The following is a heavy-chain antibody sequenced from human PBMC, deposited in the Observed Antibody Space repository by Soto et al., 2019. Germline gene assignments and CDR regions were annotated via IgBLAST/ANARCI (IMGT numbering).Heavy chain of an antibody. CDR3: AKNPDPIVLLPAAMGNWFDP. Sequence: GGSLRLSCAASGFTFSSYGMHWVRQAPGKGLEWVAVISYDGSNKYYAGSVKGRFTISRDNSKNTLYLQMNSLRAEDTAVYYCAKNPDPIVLLPAAMGNWFDPSGQGPWSPSPQ. CDR2: ISYDGSNK. J-gene: IGHJ5*02. D-gene: IGHD2-2*01. V-gene: IGHV3-30*18. CDR1: GFTFSSYG.